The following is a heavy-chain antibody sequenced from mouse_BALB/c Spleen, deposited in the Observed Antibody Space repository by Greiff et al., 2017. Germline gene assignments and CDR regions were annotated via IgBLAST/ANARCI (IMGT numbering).Heavy chain of an antibody. V-gene: IGHV2-6-4*01. D-gene: IGHD1-1*02. Sequence: VKLMESGPGLVAPSQSLSITCTVSGFSLSRYSVHWVRQPPGKGLEWLGMIWGGGSTDYNSALISRLSTSKDNSKSHVFLKMNSLQTDDTAMYYCARKGDDYVHGGFAYWGQGTLVTVSA. J-gene: IGHJ3*01. CDR2: IWGGGST. CDR1: GFSLSRYS. CDR3: ARKGDDYVHGGFAY.